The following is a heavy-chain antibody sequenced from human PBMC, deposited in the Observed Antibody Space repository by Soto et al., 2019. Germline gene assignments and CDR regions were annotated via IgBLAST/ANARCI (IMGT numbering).Heavy chain of an antibody. J-gene: IGHJ3*02. CDR1: GYPVTAYY. D-gene: IGHD3-3*01. CDR2: INPATGAA. Sequence: QLHLVQSGAVVKKPGASVTVSCSASGYPVTAYYMHWVRQAPGRGLEWMGGINPATGAAKYTQTFLGRVTMAGDTSTSKAFMELSGLTSEDTAVFYCARGGGVGVAGSAAFDMWGQGTLVTVSS. V-gene: IGHV1-2*02. CDR3: ARGGGVGVAGSAAFDM.